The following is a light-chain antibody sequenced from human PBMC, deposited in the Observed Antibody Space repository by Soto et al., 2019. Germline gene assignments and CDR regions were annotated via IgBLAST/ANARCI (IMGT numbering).Light chain of an antibody. CDR3: QQLNSYPQYT. J-gene: IGKJ2*01. CDR1: QGISSY. V-gene: IGKV1-9*01. CDR2: AAS. Sequence: DIQLTQSPSFLSASVGDRVTITCRASQGISSYLAWYQQKPGKAPKLLIYAASTLQSGVPSRFSGSESGTEFTLTISSLQPEDFATYYCQQLNSYPQYTFGQGTKLEIK.